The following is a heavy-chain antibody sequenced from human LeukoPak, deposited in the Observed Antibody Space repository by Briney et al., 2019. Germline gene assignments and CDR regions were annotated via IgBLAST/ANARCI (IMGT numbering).Heavy chain of an antibody. V-gene: IGHV1-24*01. J-gene: IGHJ4*02. CDR2: FDPEDGET. CDR1: GYTLTELS. D-gene: IGHD4-17*01. CDR3: ATANDYGYYLDY. Sequence: ASVKVSCKVSGYTLTELSMHWVRQAPGKGLEWMGGFDPEDGETIYAQKFQGRVTMTEDTSTDTAYMELSSLRAEDTAVYYCATANDYGYYLDYWGQGTLVTVSS.